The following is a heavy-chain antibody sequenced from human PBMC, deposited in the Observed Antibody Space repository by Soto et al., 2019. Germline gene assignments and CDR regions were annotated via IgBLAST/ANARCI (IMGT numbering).Heavy chain of an antibody. V-gene: IGHV4-31*03. CDR3: ARDDGAMAVHH. Sequence: QVQLQESGPGLVKPSQTLSLTCTVSGGSISSDPYYWIWIPKHPVKGLEWIAYSYYSGSTYYNPSLKSRVTISLDTSRNQFSLNLSSVSAADTSMYYCARDDGAMAVHHWGQGTLVTVST. J-gene: IGHJ5*02. D-gene: IGHD6-19*01. CDR2: SYYSGST. CDR1: GGSISSDPYY.